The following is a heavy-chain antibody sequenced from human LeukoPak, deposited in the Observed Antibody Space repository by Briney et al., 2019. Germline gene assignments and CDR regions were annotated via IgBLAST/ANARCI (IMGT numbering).Heavy chain of an antibody. CDR1: GFTFNNYA. J-gene: IGHJ4*02. CDR3: ARDYDSSGSSVDY. D-gene: IGHD3-22*01. Sequence: PGRSLRLSCEASGFTFNNYAMHWVRQAPGKGLEWVAVISYDGSNKYYADSVKGRFTISRDNSKNTLYLQMNSLRAEDTAVYYCARDYDSSGSSVDYRGQGTLVTVSS. CDR2: ISYDGSNK. V-gene: IGHV3-30-3*01.